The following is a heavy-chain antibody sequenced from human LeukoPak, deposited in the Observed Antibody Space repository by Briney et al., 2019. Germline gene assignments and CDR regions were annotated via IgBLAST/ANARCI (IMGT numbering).Heavy chain of an antibody. J-gene: IGHJ5*02. V-gene: IGHV4-34*01. CDR2: INHSGST. CDR3: ARVYCSSTSCYSWFDP. CDR1: GGSFSGYY. D-gene: IGHD2-2*01. Sequence: SETLSLTCAAYGGSFSGYYWSWIRQPPGYGLDCIGVINHSGSTNYNPSLKSRVTISVDTSKNQFSLKLSSVTAADTAVYYCARVYCSSTSCYSWFDPWGQGTLVTVSS.